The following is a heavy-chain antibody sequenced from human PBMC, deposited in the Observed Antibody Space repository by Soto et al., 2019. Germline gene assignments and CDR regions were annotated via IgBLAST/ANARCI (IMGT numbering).Heavy chain of an antibody. CDR1: GGSISSYY. Sequence: SETLSLTCTVSGGSISSYYWSWIRQPPGKGLEWIGYIYYSGSTNYNPSLKSRVTISVETSKNQFSLKLSSVTAADTAVYYCARRGYYDSSGYYDYWGQGTLVTVSS. V-gene: IGHV4-59*01. CDR3: ARRGYYDSSGYYDY. D-gene: IGHD3-22*01. J-gene: IGHJ4*02. CDR2: IYYSGST.